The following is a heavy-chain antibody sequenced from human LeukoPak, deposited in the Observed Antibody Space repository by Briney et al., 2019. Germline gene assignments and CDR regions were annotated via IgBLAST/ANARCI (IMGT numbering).Heavy chain of an antibody. CDR3: ARESNKITSSWYLNYYYGMDV. CDR2: ISSSSSYI. J-gene: IGHJ6*02. V-gene: IGHV3-21*01. D-gene: IGHD6-13*01. Sequence: GGSLRLSCAASGFTFSSYSMNWVRQAPGKGLEWVSSISSSSSYIYYADSVKGRFTISRDNAKNSLCLQMNSLRAEDTAVYYCARESNKITSSWYLNYYYGMDVWGQGTTVTVSS. CDR1: GFTFSSYS.